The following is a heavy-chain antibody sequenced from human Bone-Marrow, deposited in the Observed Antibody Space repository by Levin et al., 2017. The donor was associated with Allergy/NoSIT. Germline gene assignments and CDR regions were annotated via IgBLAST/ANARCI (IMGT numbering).Heavy chain of an antibody. Sequence: SSETLSLTCAVSGGSITSHNWWSWVRQSPGKGLEWIGEIYRSGSTNYNPSLKNRVSMSVDTSKNQFSLRLNSVTAADTAVYFCARDNPLAVAGTFDYWGQGTLVTVSS. CDR2: IYRSGST. CDR1: GGSITSHNW. CDR3: ARDNPLAVAGTFDY. J-gene: IGHJ4*02. V-gene: IGHV4-4*02. D-gene: IGHD6-19*01.